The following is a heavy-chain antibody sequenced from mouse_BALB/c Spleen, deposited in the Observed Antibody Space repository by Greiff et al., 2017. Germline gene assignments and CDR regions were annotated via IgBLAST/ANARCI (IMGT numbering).Heavy chain of an antibody. Sequence: QVQLQQSGAELVKPGASVKLSCTASGYTFTSYYMYWVKQRPGQGLEWIGEINPSNGGTNFNEKFKSKATLTVDKSSSTAYMQLSSLTSEDSAVYYCTRHGNYGNWFAYWGQGTLVTVSA. V-gene: IGHV1S81*02. CDR2: INPSNGGT. CDR1: GYTFTSYY. D-gene: IGHD2-1*01. CDR3: TRHGNYGNWFAY. J-gene: IGHJ3*01.